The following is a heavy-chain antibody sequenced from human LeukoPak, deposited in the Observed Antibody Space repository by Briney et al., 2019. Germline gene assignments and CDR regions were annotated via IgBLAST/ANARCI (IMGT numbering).Heavy chain of an antibody. CDR1: GLTFSSYG. V-gene: IGHV3-30*02. Sequence: GGSLRLSCAASGLTFSSYGMHWVRQAPGKGLEWVAFIRYDGSNKYYADSVKGRFTISRDNSKNTLYLQMNSLRAEDTAVYYCAKLVASSFRDYWGQGTLVTVSS. D-gene: IGHD2-15*01. CDR3: AKLVASSFRDY. J-gene: IGHJ4*02. CDR2: IRYDGSNK.